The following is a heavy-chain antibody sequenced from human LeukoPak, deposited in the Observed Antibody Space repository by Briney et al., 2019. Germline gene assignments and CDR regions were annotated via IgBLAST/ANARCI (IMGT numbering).Heavy chain of an antibody. CDR2: INHSGST. J-gene: IGHJ5*02. CDR1: GGSISSYY. V-gene: IGHV4-34*01. D-gene: IGHD2-2*01. Sequence: SETLSLTCTVSGGSISSYYWSWIRQPPGKGLEWIGEINHSGSTNYNPYLKSRVTISVDTSKNQFSLKLSSVTAADTAVYYCAKGRVPCSSTSCYHAWFDPWGQGTLVTVSS. CDR3: AKGRVPCSSTSCYHAWFDP.